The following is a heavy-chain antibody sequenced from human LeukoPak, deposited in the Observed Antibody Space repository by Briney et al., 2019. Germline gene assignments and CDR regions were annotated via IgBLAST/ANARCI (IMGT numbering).Heavy chain of an antibody. CDR3: AITLTPKLLWFGEFADY. Sequence: PGGSLRLSCAASGFTFRNYAMTWVRQAPGKGLGWVSGISGSGGSTFYADSVKGRFTISRDNSKNTLYLQMNSLRAEDTAVYYCAITLTPKLLWFGEFADYWGQGTLVTVSS. V-gene: IGHV3-23*01. J-gene: IGHJ4*02. D-gene: IGHD3-10*01. CDR2: ISGSGGST. CDR1: GFTFRNYA.